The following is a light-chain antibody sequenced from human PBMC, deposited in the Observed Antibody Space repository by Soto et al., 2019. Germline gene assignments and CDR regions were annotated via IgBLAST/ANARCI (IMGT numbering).Light chain of an antibody. J-gene: IGLJ1*01. CDR2: GNS. Sequence: QSVLTQPPSVSGAPGQRVTISCTGSSSNIGAGYDVQWYQQLPGTAPKLLIYGNSNRPSGVPDRFSGSKSGTSASLAITGLQAEDEADYYCQSYDSSLSSPVFGTGTKVTVL. CDR1: SSNIGAGYD. V-gene: IGLV1-40*01. CDR3: QSYDSSLSSPV.